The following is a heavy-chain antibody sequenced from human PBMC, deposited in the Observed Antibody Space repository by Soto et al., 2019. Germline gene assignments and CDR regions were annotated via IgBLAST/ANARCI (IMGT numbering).Heavy chain of an antibody. CDR1: GGSISSSSYY. CDR2: IYYSGST. V-gene: IGHV4-61*05. Sequence: SETLSLTCTVSGGSISSSSYYWGWIRQPPGKGLEWIGYIYYSGSTNYNPSLKSRVTISVDTSKKQFSLKLSSVTAADTAVYYCARHLYRHNWFDPWGQGTLVTVSS. D-gene: IGHD2-2*01. J-gene: IGHJ5*02. CDR3: ARHLYRHNWFDP.